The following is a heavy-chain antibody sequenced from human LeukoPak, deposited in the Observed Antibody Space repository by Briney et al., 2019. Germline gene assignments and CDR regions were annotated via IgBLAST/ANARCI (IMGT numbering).Heavy chain of an antibody. Sequence: PGGSLRLSCAASGFTFSSYAMSWVRQAQGKGLEWVSAISGSGGSTYYADSVKGRFTISRDNSKNTLYLQMNSLRAEDTAVYYCAKIGYYYDGSGLIFDYWGQGTLVTVSS. CDR2: ISGSGGST. V-gene: IGHV3-23*01. D-gene: IGHD3-22*01. J-gene: IGHJ4*02. CDR1: GFTFSSYA. CDR3: AKIGYYYDGSGLIFDY.